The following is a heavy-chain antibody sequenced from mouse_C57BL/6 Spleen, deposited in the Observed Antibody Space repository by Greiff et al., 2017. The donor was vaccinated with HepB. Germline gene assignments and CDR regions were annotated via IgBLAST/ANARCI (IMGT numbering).Heavy chain of an antibody. Sequence: EVQLQQSGPELVKPGASVKISCKASGYTFTDYYMNWVKQSHGKSLEWIGDINPNNGGTSYNQKFKGKATLTVDKSSSTAYMELRSLTSEDSAVYYCARLPGGYFDYWGQGTTLTVSS. CDR2: INPNNGGT. CDR1: GYTFTDYY. CDR3: ARLPGGYFDY. J-gene: IGHJ2*01. V-gene: IGHV1-26*01.